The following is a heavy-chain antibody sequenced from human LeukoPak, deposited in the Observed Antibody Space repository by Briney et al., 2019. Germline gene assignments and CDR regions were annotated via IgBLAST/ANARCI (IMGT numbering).Heavy chain of an antibody. J-gene: IGHJ6*03. V-gene: IGHV4-34*01. D-gene: IGHD3-10*01. CDR1: GGSFSGYY. CDR2: ISHSGST. Sequence: SETLSLTCAVYGGSFSGYYWSWIRQPPGKGLEWIGEISHSGSTTYNPSLKSRVTISVDTSKNQFSLKLSSVTAADTAVYYCARGGATMVRGTSYYYMDVWVKGTTVTVSS. CDR3: ARGGATMVRGTSYYYMDV.